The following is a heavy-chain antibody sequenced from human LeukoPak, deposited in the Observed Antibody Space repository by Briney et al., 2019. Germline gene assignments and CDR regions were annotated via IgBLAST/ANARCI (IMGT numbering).Heavy chain of an antibody. Sequence: GGSLRLSCAASGFAFTNYWMSWVRQAPGKGLEWVAVISYDGSNKYYADSVKGRLTISRDNSKNTLYLQMGSLRAEDMAVYYCARGGKYGDYCDYWGQGTLVTVSS. J-gene: IGHJ4*02. D-gene: IGHD4-17*01. CDR3: ARGGKYGDYCDY. V-gene: IGHV3-30*03. CDR1: GFAFTNYW. CDR2: ISYDGSNK.